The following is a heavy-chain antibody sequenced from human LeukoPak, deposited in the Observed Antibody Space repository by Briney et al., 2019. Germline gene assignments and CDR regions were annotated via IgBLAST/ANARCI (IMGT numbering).Heavy chain of an antibody. CDR2: INPNSGGT. Sequence: ASVKVSCKASGYTFTSYGMHWVRQAPGQGLEWMGRINPNSGGTDYAQKFQGRVTMTRDTSISTAYMELSRLRSDDTAVYYCASQKGSGYDLNFDYWGQGTLVTVSS. J-gene: IGHJ4*02. CDR3: ASQKGSGYDLNFDY. CDR1: GYTFTSYG. V-gene: IGHV1-2*06. D-gene: IGHD3-3*01.